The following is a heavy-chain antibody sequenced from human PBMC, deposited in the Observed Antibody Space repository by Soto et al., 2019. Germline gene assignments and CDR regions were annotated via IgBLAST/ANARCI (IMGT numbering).Heavy chain of an antibody. Sequence: GGSLRLSCAASGFTVTNKYMTWVRQAPGKGLEWVSVIYSGGATSYADSVKGRFTISRDNSKDILYLQMNSLRDEDSAVYYCAISWMATILDYWGQGTLVTVSS. J-gene: IGHJ4*02. CDR3: AISWMATILDY. D-gene: IGHD5-12*01. CDR1: GFTVTNKY. CDR2: IYSGGAT. V-gene: IGHV3-66*01.